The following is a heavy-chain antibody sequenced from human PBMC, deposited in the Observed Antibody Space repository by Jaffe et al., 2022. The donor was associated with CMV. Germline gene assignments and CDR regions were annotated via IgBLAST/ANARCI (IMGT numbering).Heavy chain of an antibody. CDR3: AKTIGYYYYYDMDV. CDR2: ISNSGGST. D-gene: IGHD3-3*01. CDR1: GFTFSSYA. J-gene: IGHJ6*02. V-gene: IGHV3-23*01. Sequence: ELRLLESGGGLVQPGGSLRLSCAASGFTFSSYAMIWVRQAPGKGLEWVSGISNSGGSTYHADSVKGRFTISRDNSKNTLFLQMNSLRAEDTAIYYCAKTIGYYYYYDMDVWGQGTTVTVSS.